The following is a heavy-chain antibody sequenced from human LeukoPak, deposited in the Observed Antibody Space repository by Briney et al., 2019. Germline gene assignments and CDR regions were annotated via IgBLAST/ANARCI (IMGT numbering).Heavy chain of an antibody. Sequence: ASAKVSCKASGYSFTGHFIHWLRQAPGQGLEYVGWINPNSGATNSAQKFQGRVIMTGDTSSATVYMTLTALRPDDAATYYCATSKYTVYDLPYYGGQGTLVAVSS. CDR3: ATSKYTVYDLPYY. CDR1: GYSFTGHF. V-gene: IGHV1-2*02. J-gene: IGHJ1*01. D-gene: IGHD5/OR15-5a*01. CDR2: INPNSGAT.